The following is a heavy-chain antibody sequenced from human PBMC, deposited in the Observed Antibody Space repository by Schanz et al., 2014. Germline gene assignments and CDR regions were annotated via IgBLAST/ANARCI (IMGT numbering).Heavy chain of an antibody. CDR1: GFIFSNSC. V-gene: IGHV3-7*01. J-gene: IGHJ4*02. CDR3: ARGVRIDY. CDR2: IKQDGSEK. D-gene: IGHD3-3*01. Sequence: VQLVESGGGLVQPGGSLRLSCAASGFIFSNSCMSWVRQAPGKGLEWVANIKQDGSEKYYVDSVKGRFTISRDNAKNSLYLQMNSLTAEDTAVYYCARGVRIDYWGQGTLVTVSS.